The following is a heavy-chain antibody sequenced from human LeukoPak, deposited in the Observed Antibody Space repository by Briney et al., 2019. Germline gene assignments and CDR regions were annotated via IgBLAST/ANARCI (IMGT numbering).Heavy chain of an antibody. CDR2: ISGSGGST. Sequence: PGGTLRLSCAASGFTFSSYGMSWVRQAPGKGLEWVSAISGSGGSTYYADSVKGRFTISRDNSKNTLYLQMNSLRAEDTAVYYCAKEGVVVPADYYYYYYMDVWGKGTTVTISS. J-gene: IGHJ6*03. CDR3: AKEGVVVPADYYYYYYMDV. CDR1: GFTFSSYG. D-gene: IGHD2-2*01. V-gene: IGHV3-23*01.